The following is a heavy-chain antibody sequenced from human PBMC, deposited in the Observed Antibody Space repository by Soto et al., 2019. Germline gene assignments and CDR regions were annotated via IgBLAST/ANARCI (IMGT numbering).Heavy chain of an antibody. CDR2: ISYDGSNK. J-gene: IGHJ4*02. Sequence: QVQLVESGGGVVQPGRSLRLSCAASGFTFSSYVMHWVRQAPGQRLEWVAVISYDGSNKYYADSVKGRVTSSRDNAKNTRNLQMNSLRAEDTAVYYGAKVGPYDGGDPAFEYWGQGTLVNVSS. V-gene: IGHV3-30*18. D-gene: IGHD2-21*02. CDR3: AKVGPYDGGDPAFEY. CDR1: GFTFSSYV.